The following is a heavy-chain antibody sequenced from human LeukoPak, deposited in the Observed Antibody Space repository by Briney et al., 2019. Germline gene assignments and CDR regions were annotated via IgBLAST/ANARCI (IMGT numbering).Heavy chain of an antibody. CDR3: ARELGGSGNEFDY. D-gene: IGHD3-10*01. Sequence: SETLSLTCTVSGGSISSYYWSWIRQPPGKGLEWIGYIYYSGSTNYNPSLKSRVTISVDTSKNQFSLKLSSVTAADTAVYYCARELGGSGNEFDYWGQGTLVTVSS. CDR2: IYYSGST. CDR1: GGSISSYY. J-gene: IGHJ4*02. V-gene: IGHV4-59*01.